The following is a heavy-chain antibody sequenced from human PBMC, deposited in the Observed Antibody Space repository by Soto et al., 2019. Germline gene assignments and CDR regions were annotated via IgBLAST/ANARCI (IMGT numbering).Heavy chain of an antibody. CDR2: ISSNGNST. CDR3: ARGLIPYGMDV. J-gene: IGHJ6*02. V-gene: IGHV3-64*02. CDR1: GFTFSRYP. Sequence: PVGSLRLSCAASGFTFSRYPMHWVRQAPGKGLEYVSAISSNGNSTFYADSVRGRFTLSRDNFKNTLYLQMGSLRVEDMAVYYCARGLIPYGMDVWGQGTTVTVSS.